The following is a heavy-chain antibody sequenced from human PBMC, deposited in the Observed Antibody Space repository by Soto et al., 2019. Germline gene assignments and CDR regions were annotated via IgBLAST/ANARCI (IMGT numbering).Heavy chain of an antibody. CDR3: AIRWGSRSSFMGPNYYYGMDV. Sequence: GASVKVSCKASGGTFSSYAISWVRQAPGQGLEWMGGIIPIFGTANYAQKFQGRVTITADESTSTAYMELSSLRSEDTAVYYCAIRWGSRSSFMGPNYYYGMDVWGQGTTVTVSS. CDR1: GGTFSSYA. D-gene: IGHD6-6*01. CDR2: IIPIFGTA. V-gene: IGHV1-69*13. J-gene: IGHJ6*02.